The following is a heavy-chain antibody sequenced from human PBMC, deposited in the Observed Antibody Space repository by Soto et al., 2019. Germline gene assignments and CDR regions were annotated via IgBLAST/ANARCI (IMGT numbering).Heavy chain of an antibody. CDR2: IIPIFGTA. V-gene: IGHV1-69*12. Sequence: QVQLVQSGAEVKKPGSSVKVSCKASGGTFSSYAISWVRQAPGQGLEWMGGIIPIFGTANYAQKCQGRVTITADESTSTAYMELSSLRSEDTAVYYCARQGAALRDYYYGMDVWGQGTTVTVSS. CDR3: ARQGAALRDYYYGMDV. J-gene: IGHJ6*02. D-gene: IGHD6-25*01. CDR1: GGTFSSYA.